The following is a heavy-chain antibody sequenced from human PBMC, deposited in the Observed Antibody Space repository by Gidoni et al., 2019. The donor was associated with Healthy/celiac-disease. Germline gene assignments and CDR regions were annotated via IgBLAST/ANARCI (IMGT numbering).Heavy chain of an antibody. CDR1: GFTFRRYA. CDR3: ARAERYSSSWKAFDI. J-gene: IGHJ3*02. Sequence: QAQLVESGGGVVQPGRSVSLSCAASGFTFRRYAMHWVRQAPGKGLEWVAGISYNGRNKYYADSVKGRFTISRDNSKNTLYLQMNSLRAEDTAVYYCARAERYSSSWKAFDIWGQGTMVTVSS. CDR2: ISYNGRNK. V-gene: IGHV3-30*04. D-gene: IGHD6-13*01.